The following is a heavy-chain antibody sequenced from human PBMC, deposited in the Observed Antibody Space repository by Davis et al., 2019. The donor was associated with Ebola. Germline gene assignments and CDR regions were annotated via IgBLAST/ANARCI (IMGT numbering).Heavy chain of an antibody. J-gene: IGHJ6*02. D-gene: IGHD6-19*01. CDR2: IYYSGST. CDR1: GGSFSGYY. CDR3: ARRDGSSGWYNYYGMDV. V-gene: IGHV4-31*11. Sequence: SETLSLTCAVYGGSFSGYYWSWIRQHPGKGLEWIGYIYYSGSTYYNPSLKSRVTISVDTSKNQFSLKLSSVTAADTAVYYCARRDGSSGWYNYYGMDVWGQGTTVTVSS.